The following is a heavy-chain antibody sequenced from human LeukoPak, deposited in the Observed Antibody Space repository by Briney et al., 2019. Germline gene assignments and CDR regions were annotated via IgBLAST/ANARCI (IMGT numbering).Heavy chain of an antibody. CDR2: IYYSGTT. D-gene: IGHD6-19*01. CDR1: GGSISSTNYY. V-gene: IGHV4-39*01. J-gene: IGHJ4*02. CDR3: ATPPAGLGGYFDY. Sequence: SETLSLTCTVSGGSISSTNYYWGWIRQPPGEGLEWIGSIYYSGTTYYNPSLKSRVTISADTSKNQFSLKLTSVTAADTAAYYCATPPAGLGGYFDYWGQGTLVTVSS.